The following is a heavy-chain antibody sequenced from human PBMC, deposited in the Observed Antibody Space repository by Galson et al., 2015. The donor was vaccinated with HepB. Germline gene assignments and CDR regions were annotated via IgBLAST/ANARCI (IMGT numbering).Heavy chain of an antibody. Sequence: SLRLSCAASGFTFSSYSMNWVRQAPGKGLEWVSSISSSSSYIYYADSVRGRFTISRDNAKNSLYLQMNSLRAEDTAVYYCARSCGGDNDAFVIWGQGTMVTVSS. V-gene: IGHV3-21*01. J-gene: IGHJ3*02. D-gene: IGHD2-21*02. CDR3: ARSCGGDNDAFVI. CDR1: GFTFSSYS. CDR2: ISSSSSYI.